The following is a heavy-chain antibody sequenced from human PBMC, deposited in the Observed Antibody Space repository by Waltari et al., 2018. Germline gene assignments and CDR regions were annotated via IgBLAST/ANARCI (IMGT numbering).Heavy chain of an antibody. V-gene: IGHV3-48*04. J-gene: IGHJ4*02. CDR2: ISSSSSTI. Sequence: EVQLVESGGGLVQPGGSLRLSCAASGFTFSSYSMNWVRQAPGMGLEWVSYISSSSSTIYYADSVKGRFTTSRDNAKNSLYLQMNSLRVEDRAVYYCARPSAELSLYRPLDYWGQGTLVTVSS. CDR3: ARPSAELSLYRPLDY. CDR1: GFTFSSYS. D-gene: IGHD3-16*02.